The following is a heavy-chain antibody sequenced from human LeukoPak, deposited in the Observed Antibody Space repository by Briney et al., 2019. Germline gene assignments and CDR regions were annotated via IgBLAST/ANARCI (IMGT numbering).Heavy chain of an antibody. CDR1: GFTFSSYA. Sequence: GGSLRLSCAASGFTFSSYALSWVRQAPGKGLEWVSAISGSGGSTYYADSVKGRFTISRDNAKNSLYLQMNSLRAEDTAVYYCARDYMHGDYTYYNWFDPWGQGTLVTVSS. J-gene: IGHJ5*02. CDR3: ARDYMHGDYTYYNWFDP. V-gene: IGHV3-23*01. D-gene: IGHD4-17*01. CDR2: ISGSGGST.